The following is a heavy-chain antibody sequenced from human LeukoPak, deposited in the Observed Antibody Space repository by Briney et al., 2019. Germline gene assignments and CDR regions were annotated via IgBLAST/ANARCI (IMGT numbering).Heavy chain of an antibody. CDR2: IYHSGST. Sequence: PSETLSLTCTVSGYSISSGYYWGWIRQPPGKGLEWIGSIYHSGSTYYNPSLKSRVTISVDTSKNQFSLKLSSVTAADTAVYYCATFLSLIVVGCDAFDIWGQGTMVTVSS. D-gene: IGHD3-22*01. J-gene: IGHJ3*02. V-gene: IGHV4-38-2*02. CDR3: ATFLSLIVVGCDAFDI. CDR1: GYSISSGYY.